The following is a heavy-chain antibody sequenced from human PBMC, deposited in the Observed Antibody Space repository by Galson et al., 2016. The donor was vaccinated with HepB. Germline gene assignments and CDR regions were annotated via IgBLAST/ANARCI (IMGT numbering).Heavy chain of an antibody. CDR2: ISTYRGNT. V-gene: IGHV1-18*01. D-gene: IGHD2/OR15-2a*01. CDR1: GYTFTTYG. J-gene: IGHJ4*02. Sequence: SVKVSCKASGYTFTTYGISWVRQAPGQGLEWMGWISTYRGNTKYAQKFQGGLTLTTDSSTTPAYMHLRSLRFDDTALYYCSRDVQYRFDSWGQGTLVTVSS. CDR3: SRDVQYRFDS.